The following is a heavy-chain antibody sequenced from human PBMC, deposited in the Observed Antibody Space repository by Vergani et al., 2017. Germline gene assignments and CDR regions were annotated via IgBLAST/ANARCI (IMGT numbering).Heavy chain of an antibody. Sequence: VQLVESGGGLVKPGGSLRLSCAASGFTFSSYEMNWVRQAPGKGLEWVSYISSSGSTIYYADSVKGRFTISRDNAKNSLYLQMNSLRAEDTAVYYCAKDMRVLGYCSGGSCYFDYWGQGTLVTVSS. CDR1: GFTFSSYE. J-gene: IGHJ4*02. CDR3: AKDMRVLGYCSGGSCYFDY. CDR2: ISSSGSTI. V-gene: IGHV3-48*03. D-gene: IGHD2-15*01.